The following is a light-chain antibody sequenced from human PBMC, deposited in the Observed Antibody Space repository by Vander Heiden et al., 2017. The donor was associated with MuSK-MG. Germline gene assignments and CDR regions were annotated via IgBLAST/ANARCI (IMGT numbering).Light chain of an antibody. Sequence: QSELTQAPSASGTPGQRVTISCSGSSSNIGSNSVNWYQQVPGTAPKLLIFSNNQRPSGVPDRFSGSKSGTSASLAISGLQSEDESDYYCATWDDSLNSWVFGGGTKVTVL. V-gene: IGLV1-44*01. J-gene: IGLJ3*02. CDR1: SSNIGSNS. CDR3: ATWDDSLNSWV. CDR2: SNN.